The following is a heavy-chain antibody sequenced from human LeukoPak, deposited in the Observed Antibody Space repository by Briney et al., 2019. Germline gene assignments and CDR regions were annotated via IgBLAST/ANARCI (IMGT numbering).Heavy chain of an antibody. V-gene: IGHV3-23*01. D-gene: IGHD2-2*01. J-gene: IGHJ6*02. CDR1: GFTFSSYA. CDR3: AKATGYCTTTRCLNYGMDV. Sequence: PGGSLRLSCAASGFTFSSYAMTWVRQAPGKGLEWVSVISVIGSTTYYADSVKGRFSISRDNPENTLYLQMNSLRAEDTAVYYCAKATGYCTTTRCLNYGMDVWGQGTTVTVSS. CDR2: ISVIGSTT.